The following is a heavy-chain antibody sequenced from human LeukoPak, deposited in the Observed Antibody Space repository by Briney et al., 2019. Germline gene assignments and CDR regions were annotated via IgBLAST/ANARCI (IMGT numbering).Heavy chain of an antibody. D-gene: IGHD3-9*01. CDR3: KQKTAYDILTGYFIYYFDY. Sequence: PSQTLSLTCTVSAGSISSGDYYWSWIRHPPGKSLKWIGYIYYSGSTYYNPSLKSRVTISVDTSKNQFSLKMSSVTAADTAVFFFKQKTAYDILTGYFIYYFDYWGQGTLVTVSS. J-gene: IGHJ4*02. V-gene: IGHV4-30-4*01. CDR1: AGSISSGDYY. CDR2: IYYSGST.